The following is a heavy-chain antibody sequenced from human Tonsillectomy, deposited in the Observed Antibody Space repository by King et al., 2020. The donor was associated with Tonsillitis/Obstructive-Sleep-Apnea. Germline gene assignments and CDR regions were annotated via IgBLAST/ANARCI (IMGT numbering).Heavy chain of an antibody. J-gene: IGHJ6*03. CDR2: ISVNNGNT. V-gene: IGHV1-18*01. Sequence: QLVQSGVEVKKPGAAVKVSCKASGYTFTNYAISWVRQAPGQWLEWMGWISVNNGNTKYAQKVQGRVTMTTDTSTSTAYMEFRSLRTDDAAVYYCARDTNNWGSCYYYHHMDVWGKGTTVTVSS. CDR3: ARDTNNWGSCYYYHHMDV. CDR1: GYTFTNYA. D-gene: IGHD3-16*01.